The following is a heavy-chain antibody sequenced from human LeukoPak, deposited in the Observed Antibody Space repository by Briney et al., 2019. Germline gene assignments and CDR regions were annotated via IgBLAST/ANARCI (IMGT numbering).Heavy chain of an antibody. D-gene: IGHD2-2*01. Sequence: PGGSLRLSCAASDFTFSNYWMLWVRQAPGKGLVWVSRINNDGSNTNYADSVKGRVTISRDNAKNTLYLQMNSLRAEDTAVYFCARDVDHAPDSWGQGTLVTVSS. V-gene: IGHV3-74*01. J-gene: IGHJ4*02. CDR3: ARDVDHAPDS. CDR2: INNDGSNT. CDR1: DFTFSNYW.